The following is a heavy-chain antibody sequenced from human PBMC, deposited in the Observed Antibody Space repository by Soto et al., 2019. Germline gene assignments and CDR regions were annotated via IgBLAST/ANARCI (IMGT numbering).Heavy chain of an antibody. J-gene: IGHJ3*02. D-gene: IGHD6-6*01. CDR1: GYTFTSYA. V-gene: IGHV1-3*01. CDR3: AREPVAARRKGAFDI. CDR2: INAGNGNT. Sequence: QVQLVQSGAEVKKPGASVKVSCKASGYTFTSYAMHWVRQAPGQRLEWMGWINAGNGNTKYSQKSQGRVTITRDTPASTANMELSSLRSEDTAVYYCAREPVAARRKGAFDIWGQGTMVTVSS.